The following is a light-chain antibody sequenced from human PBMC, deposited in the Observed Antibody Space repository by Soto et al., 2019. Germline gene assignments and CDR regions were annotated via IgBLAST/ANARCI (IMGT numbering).Light chain of an antibody. J-gene: IGLJ7*01. Sequence: QSVLTQPPSVSAAPGQKVTISCSGRSSNIGKNYVSWYQHLPGTAPKLLIYDNNKRPSGIPDRFSGSKSGTSATLGITGLQTGDEADYYCGAWDTSLSGGVFGGGTQLTVL. V-gene: IGLV1-51*01. CDR3: GAWDTSLSGGV. CDR2: DNN. CDR1: SSNIGKNY.